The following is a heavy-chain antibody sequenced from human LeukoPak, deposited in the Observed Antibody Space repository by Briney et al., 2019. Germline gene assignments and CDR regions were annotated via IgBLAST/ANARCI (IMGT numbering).Heavy chain of an antibody. V-gene: IGHV4-59*01. J-gene: IGHJ4*02. D-gene: IGHD1-26*01. CDR2: IYYSGST. CDR1: GGSISSYY. CDR3: ARSLSGSYYSLGY. Sequence: PSETLSLTCTVSGGSISSYYWSWIRQPPGKGLEWIGYIYYSGSTNYNPSLKSRVTISVDTSKNLFSLKLSSVTAADTAVYYCARSLSGSYYSLGYWGQGTLVTVSS.